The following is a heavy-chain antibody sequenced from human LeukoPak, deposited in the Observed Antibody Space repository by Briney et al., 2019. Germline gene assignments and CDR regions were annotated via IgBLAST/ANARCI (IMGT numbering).Heavy chain of an antibody. J-gene: IGHJ3*02. CDR1: GFTFSGYS. Sequence: GSLRLSCAASGFTFSGYSMNWVRQGPGKGLEWVSSINSSDSYTYYADSVKGRFTISRDNAKNSLYLQMNSLRAEDTAVYYCARDVTMIVVAHAPMAFDIWGQGTMVTVSS. CDR2: INSSDSYT. D-gene: IGHD3-22*01. CDR3: ARDVTMIVVAHAPMAFDI. V-gene: IGHV3-21*01.